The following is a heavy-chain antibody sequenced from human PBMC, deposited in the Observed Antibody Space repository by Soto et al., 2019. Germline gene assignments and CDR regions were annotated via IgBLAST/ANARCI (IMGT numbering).Heavy chain of an antibody. D-gene: IGHD5-18*01. J-gene: IGHJ6*02. Sequence: GGSLRLSCAASGFTFSSYAMHWVRQAPGKGLEWVAVISYDGSNKYYADSVKGRFTISRDNSKNTLYLQMNSLRAEDTAVYYCARSQQLWLHNPGNYYYYGMDVWGQGTTVTVSS. CDR1: GFTFSSYA. V-gene: IGHV3-30-3*01. CDR3: ARSQQLWLHNPGNYYYYGMDV. CDR2: ISYDGSNK.